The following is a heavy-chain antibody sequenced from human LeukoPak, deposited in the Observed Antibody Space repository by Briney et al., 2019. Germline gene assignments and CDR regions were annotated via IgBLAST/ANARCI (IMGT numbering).Heavy chain of an antibody. V-gene: IGHV4-59*01. CDR2: IYYSGST. CDR3: AREPSYDSSGDDAFDI. J-gene: IGHJ3*02. CDR1: GGSISSYY. Sequence: PSETLSLTCTVSGGSISSYYWSWIRQPPGKGLEWIGYIYYSGSTNYNPSLKSRVTISVDTSKNQSSLKLSSVTAADTAVYYCAREPSYDSSGDDAFDIWGQGTMVTVSS. D-gene: IGHD3-22*01.